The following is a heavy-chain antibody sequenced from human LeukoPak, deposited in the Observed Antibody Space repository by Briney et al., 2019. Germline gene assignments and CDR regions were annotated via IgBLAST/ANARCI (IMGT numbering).Heavy chain of an antibody. Sequence: GASVKVSCKASGYTFTSYDISWLRQAPGQGLEWKGRISAYNGNTNYAQKLQGRVTMTTDTSTRTAYMELRSLRSDDTAVYFCAREYYDYYEGFDYWGQGTLVTVSS. V-gene: IGHV1-18*01. CDR1: GYTFTSYD. D-gene: IGHD3-22*01. CDR2: ISAYNGNT. J-gene: IGHJ4*02. CDR3: AREYYDYYEGFDY.